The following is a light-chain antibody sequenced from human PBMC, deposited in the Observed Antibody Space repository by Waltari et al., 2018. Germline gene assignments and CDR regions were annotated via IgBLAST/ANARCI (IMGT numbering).Light chain of an antibody. CDR1: QSVSSGY. Sequence: EVVLTQSPGTLSLSPGERATLSCRASQSVSSGYLAWHQQKAGQAPRLLIYGASSRATGIPDRFRGSGSGTDFTLTIRRLEPEDFAVYYCQQYSSSPATFGQGTKLEIK. CDR2: GAS. J-gene: IGKJ2*01. CDR3: QQYSSSPAT. V-gene: IGKV3-20*01.